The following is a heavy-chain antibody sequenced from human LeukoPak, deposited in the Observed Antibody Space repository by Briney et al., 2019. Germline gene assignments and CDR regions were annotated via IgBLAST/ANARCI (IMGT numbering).Heavy chain of an antibody. CDR1: GFTFSTYN. CDR2: ISTDSDSI. CDR3: ARKGYYGSGTYLDY. V-gene: IGHV3-48*02. D-gene: IGHD3-10*01. J-gene: IGHJ4*02. Sequence: GGSLRLSCAASGFTFSTYNMNWVRQAPGKGLEWVSYISTDSDSIYYADSVKGRFTISRDNAKNSLYLQMNSLRDEDTAVYYCARKGYYGSGTYLDYWGQGTLVTVSS.